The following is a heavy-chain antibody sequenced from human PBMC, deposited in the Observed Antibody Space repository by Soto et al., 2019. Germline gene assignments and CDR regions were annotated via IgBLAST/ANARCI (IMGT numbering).Heavy chain of an antibody. Sequence: GSLXXSCAXXXXTFSXXXMTGVRQAPGKXLEWVANIKQDXSEKYYVDSVKGRFTISRDNAKNSLYLQMNSLRAEDSAVYYCAREYAFLEWLLKEXYYYYGMDVWGQGATVTVSS. CDR1: XXTFSXXX. V-gene: IGHV3-7*01. J-gene: IGHJ6*02. CDR3: AREYAFLEWLLKEXYYYYGMDV. D-gene: IGHD3-3*02. CDR2: IKQDXSEK.